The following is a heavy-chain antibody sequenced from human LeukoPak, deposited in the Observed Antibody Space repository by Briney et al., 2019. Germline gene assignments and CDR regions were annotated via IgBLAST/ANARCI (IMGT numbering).Heavy chain of an antibody. CDR2: INSDGSST. J-gene: IGHJ6*03. CDR1: GFTFSSYW. V-gene: IGHV3-74*01. D-gene: IGHD5-18*01. Sequence: GGSLRLSCAASGFTFSSYWMHWVRQAPGKGLVWVSRINSDGSSTSYADSVKGRFTISRDNAKNTLYLQMNSLRAEDTAVYYCARRGYSYGVYYHYYYMDVWGKGTTVTVSS. CDR3: ARRGYSYGVYYHYYYMDV.